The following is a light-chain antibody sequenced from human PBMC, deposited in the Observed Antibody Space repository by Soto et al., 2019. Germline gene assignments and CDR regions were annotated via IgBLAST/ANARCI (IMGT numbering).Light chain of an antibody. Sequence: QSVLTQPPSASGTPGQRVAISCSGSSSNIGSNTVNWYQHLPGTAPKLLISSNNQRPSGVPDRFSGSKSGTSASLAISGLQSEDEAHYYCAAWDDRLNAVVFGGGTKLTVL. CDR3: AAWDDRLNAVV. CDR1: SSNIGSNT. J-gene: IGLJ2*01. CDR2: SNN. V-gene: IGLV1-44*01.